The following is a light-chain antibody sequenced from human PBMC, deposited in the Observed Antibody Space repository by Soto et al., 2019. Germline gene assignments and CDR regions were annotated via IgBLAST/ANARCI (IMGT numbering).Light chain of an antibody. J-gene: IGKJ2*01. CDR1: QGIRNE. CDR3: LQDYNYPRT. V-gene: IGKV1-6*01. Sequence: AIQMTQSPSSLSASVGDRVTITCRASQGIRNELGWYQQKPGKAPKLLIYAAYSLHSGVPSRSSGSGSGTDFTLTISSLQPEDFATYYCLQDYNYPRTFGQGTKLEIK. CDR2: AAY.